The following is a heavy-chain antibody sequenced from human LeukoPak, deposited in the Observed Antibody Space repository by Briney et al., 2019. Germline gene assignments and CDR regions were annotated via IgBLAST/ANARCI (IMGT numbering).Heavy chain of an antibody. CDR1: GASVSGSPYY. CDR3: ARDNPPRGGSSLIDY. Sequence: SETLSLTCTVSGASVSGSPYYWGWVRQPPGKGLEWIGNIYYSGSTYYNASLESRVTISIDTSKNQFSLKLSSVTAADTAVYYCARDNPPRGGSSLIDYWGQGTLVTVSS. J-gene: IGHJ4*02. V-gene: IGHV4-39*07. CDR2: IYYSGST. D-gene: IGHD4-23*01.